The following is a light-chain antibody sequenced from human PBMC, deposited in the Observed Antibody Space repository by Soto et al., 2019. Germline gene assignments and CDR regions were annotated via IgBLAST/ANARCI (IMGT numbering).Light chain of an antibody. CDR3: QQYFGSPPNT. V-gene: IGKV4-1*01. Sequence: DFVMTQSPDSLAVSLGERDTINCKSSQSVLSSSNNKNYLAWYQQKPGQPPKLLIYWASTRESGVPDRFSGSGSGTDFTLTISSLQAEDVAGYYCQQYFGSPPNTFGQGTKLE. CDR1: QSVLSSSNNKNY. J-gene: IGKJ2*01. CDR2: WAS.